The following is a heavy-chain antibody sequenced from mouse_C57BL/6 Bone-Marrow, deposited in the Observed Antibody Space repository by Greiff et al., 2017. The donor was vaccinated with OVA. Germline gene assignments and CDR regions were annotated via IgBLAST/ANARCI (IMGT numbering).Heavy chain of an antibody. CDR2: ILPGSGST. D-gene: IGHD1-1*01. V-gene: IGHV1-9*01. CDR1: GYTFTGYW. Sequence: QVQLKESGAELMKPGASVKLSCKATGYTFTGYWIEWVKQRPGHGLEWIGEILPGSGSTNYNEKFKGKATFTADTSSNTAYMQLSSLTTEDSAIYYCAGPSLTTVVAKYWYFDVWGTGTTVTVSS. CDR3: AGPSLTTVVAKYWYFDV. J-gene: IGHJ1*03.